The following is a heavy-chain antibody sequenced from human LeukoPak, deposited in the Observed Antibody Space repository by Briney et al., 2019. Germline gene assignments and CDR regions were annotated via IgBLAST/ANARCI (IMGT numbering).Heavy chain of an antibody. Sequence: GGSLRLSCAASGFTFSSYWMSWVRQAPGKGLEWVANIKQDGSEKYYVDSVKGRFTISRDNAKNSLYLQMNSLRAEDTVAYYCAREGVQLWDDAFDIWGQGTMVTVSS. D-gene: IGHD5-18*01. V-gene: IGHV3-7*03. CDR2: IKQDGSEK. J-gene: IGHJ3*02. CDR1: GFTFSSYW. CDR3: AREGVQLWDDAFDI.